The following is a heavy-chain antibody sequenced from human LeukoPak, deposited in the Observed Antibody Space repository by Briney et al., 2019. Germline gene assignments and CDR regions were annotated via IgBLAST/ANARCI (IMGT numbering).Heavy chain of an antibody. CDR2: ISSSSSYI. CDR3: AANDGSVSSPLYY. CDR1: GFTLSSYR. D-gene: IGHD3-10*01. V-gene: IGHV3-21*01. Sequence: GGSLTLFCAASGFTLSSYRNKWVRQAPGKGLEWVSSISSSSSYIYYAESVKGRFTISRDNAENSLYLQMNSLRAEDTAVYYCAANDGSVSSPLYYWGQGTLVTVSS. J-gene: IGHJ4*02.